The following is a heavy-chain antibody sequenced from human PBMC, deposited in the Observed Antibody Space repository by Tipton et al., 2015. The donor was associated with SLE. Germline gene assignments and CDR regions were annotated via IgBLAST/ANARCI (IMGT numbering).Heavy chain of an antibody. D-gene: IGHD6-6*01. Sequence: QSGPEVKKPGASVKVSCKASGYTFTSYGISWVRQAPGQGLEWMGWINPNSGGTNYAQKFQGRVTMTRDTSISTAYMELSRLRSDDTAVYYCARDEGIAARPHWFDPWGQGTLVTVSS. J-gene: IGHJ5*02. V-gene: IGHV1-2*02. CDR1: GYTFTSYG. CDR2: INPNSGGT. CDR3: ARDEGIAARPHWFDP.